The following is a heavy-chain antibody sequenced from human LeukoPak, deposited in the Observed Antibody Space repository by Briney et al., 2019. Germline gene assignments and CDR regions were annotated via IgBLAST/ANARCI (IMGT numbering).Heavy chain of an antibody. CDR1: GFTFSSYA. J-gene: IGHJ4*02. Sequence: GGSLRLSSAASGFTFSSYAMSWVRQAPGKGLEWVSAISGSGGSTYYADSVKGRFTISRDNSKNTLYLQMNSLRAEDTAVYYCAKSPAGQGWYGYWGQGTLVTVSS. CDR3: AKSPAGQGWYGY. CDR2: ISGSGGST. V-gene: IGHV3-23*01. D-gene: IGHD6-19*01.